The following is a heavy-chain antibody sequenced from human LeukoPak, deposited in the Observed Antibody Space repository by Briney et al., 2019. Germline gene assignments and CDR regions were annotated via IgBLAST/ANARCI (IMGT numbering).Heavy chain of an antibody. CDR3: AKGSWFGELLGWFDP. CDR1: GFMFSSYG. D-gene: IGHD3-10*01. V-gene: IGHV3-30*02. J-gene: IGHJ5*02. Sequence: QAGGSLRLSCAASGFMFSSYGMHWVRQAPGKGLDWVAFIRYDGSNKYYAGSVKGRVTISRDDSKNTLYLQMNSLRAEDTAVYYCAKGSWFGELLGWFDPWGQGTLVTVSS. CDR2: IRYDGSNK.